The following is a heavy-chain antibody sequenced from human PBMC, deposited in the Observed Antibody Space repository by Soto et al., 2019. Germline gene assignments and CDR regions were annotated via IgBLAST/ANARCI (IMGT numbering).Heavy chain of an antibody. J-gene: IGHJ5*02. CDR2: IYHSGST. V-gene: IGHV4-61*01. D-gene: IGHD2-8*01. CDR1: GGSVSSGSYY. CDR3: ARGRRLMVYAIGPNWFDP. Sequence: PSETLSLTCTVSGGSVSSGSYYWSWVRQPPGKGLERIGEIYHSGSTNYNPSLKSRVTISVDKSKNQFSLKLSSVTAADTAVYYCARGRRLMVYAIGPNWFDPWGQGTLVTVSS.